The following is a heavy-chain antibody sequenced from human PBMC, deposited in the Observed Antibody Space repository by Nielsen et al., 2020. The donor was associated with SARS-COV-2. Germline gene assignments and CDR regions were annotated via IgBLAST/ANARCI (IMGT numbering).Heavy chain of an antibody. CDR2: ISPNSGGI. J-gene: IGHJ5*02. CDR3: ARDLGYYYDSSGYRVGWFDP. CDR1: GYTFTSYG. V-gene: IGHV1-2*06. D-gene: IGHD3-22*01. Sequence: ASVKVSCKASGYTFTSYGISWVRQAPGQGLEWMGRISPNSGGINYAQKFQGRVTMTRDTSISTAYMELSRLRSDDTAVYYCARDLGYYYDSSGYRVGWFDPWGQGTLVTVSS.